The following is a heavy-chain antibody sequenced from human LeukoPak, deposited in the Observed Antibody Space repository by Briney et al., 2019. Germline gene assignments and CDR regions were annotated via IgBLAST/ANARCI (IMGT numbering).Heavy chain of an antibody. D-gene: IGHD7-27*01. V-gene: IGHV4-61*08. J-gene: IGHJ4*02. Sequence: TSETLSLTCTVSGGSISSGGYYWSWIRQHPGKGLEWIGYINYSGSTNYNPSLKSRVTMSVDTSKNQFSLKLSSVTAADTAVYYCARGGDSRSPQPPLFDYWGQGTLVTVSS. CDR3: ARGGDSRSPQPPLFDY. CDR1: GGSISSGGYY. CDR2: INYSGST.